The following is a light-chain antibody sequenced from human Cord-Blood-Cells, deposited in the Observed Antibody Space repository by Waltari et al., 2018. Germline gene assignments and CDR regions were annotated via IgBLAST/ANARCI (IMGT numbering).Light chain of an antibody. J-gene: IGKJ4*01. CDR3: QQSYSTPPT. CDR2: AAS. CDR1: QSISSY. Sequence: IQMTQSPSSLSASVGDRVTLNCRASQSISSYLYWYQQKPGKAPKLLIYAASSLQSGVPLRFSGSGSGTDFTLNTSSLLPEGFATYYCQQSYSTPPTFGGGTKVEIK. V-gene: IGKV1-39*01.